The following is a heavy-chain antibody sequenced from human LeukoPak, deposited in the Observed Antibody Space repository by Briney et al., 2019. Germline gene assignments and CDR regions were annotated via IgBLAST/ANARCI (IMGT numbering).Heavy chain of an antibody. J-gene: IGHJ4*02. CDR2: TYYRSKWYI. CDR1: GDSVSSNSAA. V-gene: IGHV6-1*01. CDR3: ARAFYGRLDY. D-gene: IGHD4-17*01. Sequence: SQTLSLTCAISGDSVSSNSAAWCWIRQSPSRGLEWLGRTYYRSKWYIDYVVSVKSRILITPDTSRNQFSLPLNSVTPQDTAVYYCARAFYGRLDYWGQRPLVTVSS.